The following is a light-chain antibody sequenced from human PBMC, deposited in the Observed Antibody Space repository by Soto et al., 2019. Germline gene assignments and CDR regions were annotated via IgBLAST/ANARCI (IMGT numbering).Light chain of an antibody. V-gene: IGLV1-40*01. CDR3: QSYDSSLSGYV. Sequence: QSVLTQPPSLSGAPGQRVTISCTGSGSNIGAPYDVHWYQHLPGTAPKLLIYGSTNQPSGVPGRFSGSKSGTSASLAITGLQAEDEADYYCQSYDSSLSGYVFGAGTKLTVL. CDR1: GSNIGAPYD. J-gene: IGLJ1*01. CDR2: GST.